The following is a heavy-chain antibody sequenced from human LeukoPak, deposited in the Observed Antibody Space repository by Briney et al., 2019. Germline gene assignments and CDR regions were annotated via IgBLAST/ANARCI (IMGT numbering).Heavy chain of an antibody. V-gene: IGHV4-34*01. CDR3: ARAYYYGSGSYDY. CDR1: GGSFGGYY. CDR2: INHSGST. D-gene: IGHD3-10*01. J-gene: IGHJ4*02. Sequence: PSETLSLTCAVYGGSFGGYYWSWIRQPPGKGLEWIGEINHSGSTNYNPSLKSRVTISVDTSKNQFSLKLSSVTAADTAVYYCARAYYYGSGSYDYWGQGTLVTVSS.